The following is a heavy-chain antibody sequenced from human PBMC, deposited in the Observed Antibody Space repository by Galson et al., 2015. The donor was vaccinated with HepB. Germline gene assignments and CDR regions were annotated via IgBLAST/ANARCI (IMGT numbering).Heavy chain of an antibody. CDR2: ISYDGSNK. V-gene: IGHV3-30-3*01. J-gene: IGHJ4*02. Sequence: SLRLSCAASGFTFSSYAMHWVRQAPGKGLEWVAVISYDGSNKYYADSVKGRFTISRDNSKNTLYLQMNSLRAEDTAVYYCARARFSVDSSGSDYWGQGTLVTVSS. CDR1: GFTFSSYA. CDR3: ARARFSVDSSGSDY. D-gene: IGHD6-19*01.